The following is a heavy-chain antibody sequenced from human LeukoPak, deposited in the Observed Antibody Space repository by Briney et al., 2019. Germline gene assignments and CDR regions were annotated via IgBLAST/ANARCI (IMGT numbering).Heavy chain of an antibody. V-gene: IGHV3-23*01. Sequence: GGSLRLSCAASGFTFSSYAMSWVRQAPGKGLEWVSAISGSGGSTYYADSVKGRFTISRDNSKNTLYPQMNSLRAEDTAVYYCAKYCPSSSWWGTFDYWGQGTLVTVSS. CDR1: GFTFSSYA. D-gene: IGHD6-13*01. CDR2: ISGSGGST. CDR3: AKYCPSSSWWGTFDY. J-gene: IGHJ4*02.